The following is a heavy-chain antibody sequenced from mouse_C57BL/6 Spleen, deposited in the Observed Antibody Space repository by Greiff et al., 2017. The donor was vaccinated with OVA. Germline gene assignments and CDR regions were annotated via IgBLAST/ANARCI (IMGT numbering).Heavy chain of an antibody. V-gene: IGHV1-64*01. Sequence: QVQLQQPGAELVKPGASVKLSCKASGYTFTSYWMHWVKQRPGQGLEWIGMIHPNSGSTNYNEKFKSKATLTVDKSSSTAYMQLSSLTSEDSAVYYCARNEDDYSWFAYWGQGTLVTVSA. CDR1: GYTFTSYW. CDR3: ARNEDDYSWFAY. J-gene: IGHJ3*01. D-gene: IGHD2-4*01. CDR2: IHPNSGST.